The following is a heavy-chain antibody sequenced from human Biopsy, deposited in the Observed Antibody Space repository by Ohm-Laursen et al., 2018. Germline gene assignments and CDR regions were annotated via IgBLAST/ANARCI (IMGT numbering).Heavy chain of an antibody. Sequence: SLRLCCAASGITFTRYAFSWVRQGTEMGLEWVSGISASGGDKYYADSVKGRFTISRDNSKSTVYLQVSSQRPEDTARYYCAFCGPVCGWGQGTLVTVSS. CDR2: ISASGGDK. V-gene: IGHV3-23*01. CDR3: AFCGPVCG. D-gene: IGHD2-21*01. J-gene: IGHJ4*02. CDR1: GITFTRYA.